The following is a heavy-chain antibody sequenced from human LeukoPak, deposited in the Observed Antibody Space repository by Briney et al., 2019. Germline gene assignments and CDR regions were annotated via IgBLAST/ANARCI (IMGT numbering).Heavy chain of an antibody. CDR2: INSDGSST. J-gene: IGHJ4*02. D-gene: IGHD6-19*01. CDR1: GFTFSSYW. V-gene: IGHV3-74*01. CDR3: ARDSSGWFDY. Sequence: PGGSLRLSCAASGFTFSSYWMHWVRQAPGEGLVWVSRINSDGSSTSYADSVKGRFTISRDNAKNTLYLQMNSLRAEDTAVYYCARDSSGWFDYWGQGTLVTVSS.